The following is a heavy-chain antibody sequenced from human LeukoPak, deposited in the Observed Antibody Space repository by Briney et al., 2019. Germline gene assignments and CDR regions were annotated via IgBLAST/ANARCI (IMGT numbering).Heavy chain of an antibody. J-gene: IGHJ4*02. CDR1: GYTFSSYG. Sequence: ASVKVSCKASGYTFSSYGISWVRQAPGQGLEWMGWISAYNGNTNFAQEFQGRVTMTTDTSTSTASMELRSLRSDDTAVYYCAKDRGSSSISQDYWGQGTLVTVSS. CDR3: AKDRGSSSISQDY. D-gene: IGHD6-6*01. CDR2: ISAYNGNT. V-gene: IGHV1-18*01.